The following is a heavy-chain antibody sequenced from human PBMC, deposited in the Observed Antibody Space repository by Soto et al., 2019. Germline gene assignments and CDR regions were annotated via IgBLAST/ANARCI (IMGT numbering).Heavy chain of an antibody. D-gene: IGHD2-15*01. CDR1: VGTFDNYA. Sequence: GASVKVSCKASVGTFDNYAVSWVRQAPGQGLEWMGGIIPMFETVNYAQRFQGRLTIAADESTSTAYMELTSLTSADTAIYFCARGLRTGNYGMDVWGQGTTVTVSS. J-gene: IGHJ6*02. CDR2: IIPMFETV. V-gene: IGHV1-69*13. CDR3: ARGLRTGNYGMDV.